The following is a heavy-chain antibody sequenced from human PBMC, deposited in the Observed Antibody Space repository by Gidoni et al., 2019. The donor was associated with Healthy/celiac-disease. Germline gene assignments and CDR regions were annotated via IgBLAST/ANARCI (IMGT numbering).Heavy chain of an antibody. CDR1: GFTFSSYA. J-gene: IGHJ3*02. Sequence: EVQLLESGGGLVQPGGSLRLSCAASGFTFSSYAMSWVRQAPGKGLEWVSAISGSGGSTYYADSVKGRFTISRDNSKNTLYLQMNSLRAEDTAVYYCAKDNRPYYGSGTAPLDAFDIWGQGTMVTVSS. CDR3: AKDNRPYYGSGTAPLDAFDI. D-gene: IGHD3-10*01. V-gene: IGHV3-23*01. CDR2: ISGSGGST.